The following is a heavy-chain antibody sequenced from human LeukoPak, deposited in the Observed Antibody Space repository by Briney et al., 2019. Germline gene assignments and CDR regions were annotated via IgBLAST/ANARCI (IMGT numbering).Heavy chain of an antibody. J-gene: IGHJ4*02. V-gene: IGHV4-39*01. D-gene: IGHD1-14*01. CDR3: AQFNRYYFDY. Sequence: SETLSLTCTVSGGSISSSSYYWGWIRQPPGKGLEWIGSIYYSGSTYYNPSLKSRVTMSVDTSKNQFSLKLSSVTAADTAVYYCAQFNRYYFDYWGQGTLVTVSS. CDR1: GGSISSSSYY. CDR2: IYYSGST.